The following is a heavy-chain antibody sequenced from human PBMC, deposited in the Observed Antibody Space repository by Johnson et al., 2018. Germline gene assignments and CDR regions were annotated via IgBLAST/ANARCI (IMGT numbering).Heavy chain of an antibody. V-gene: IGHV3-21*01. CDR1: GFTFSSYS. CDR3: ARTVAGIMGVFDI. J-gene: IGHJ3*02. D-gene: IGHD6-19*01. CDR2: ISSSSSYI. Sequence: VQLVESGGGLVKPGGSLRLSCAASGFTFSSYSMNWVRQAPGKGLEWVSSISSSSSYIYYADPVKGRFTISRDNAKNSLYLQMNSLRAEDTAVYYCARTVAGIMGVFDIWGQGTMVTVSS.